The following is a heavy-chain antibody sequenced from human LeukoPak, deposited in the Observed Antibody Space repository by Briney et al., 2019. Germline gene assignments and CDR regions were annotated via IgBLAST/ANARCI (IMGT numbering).Heavy chain of an antibody. D-gene: IGHD6-19*01. J-gene: IGHJ4*02. CDR2: ISSSSVYI. CDR3: ARAPSSGQPNYFDY. V-gene: IGHV3-21*01. Sequence: GGSLRLSCAASGFTFSSYSMNWVRQAPGKGLEWVSSISSSSVYIYYADSLKGRFTISRDNARNSLYLQMNSLRAEDTAVYYCARAPSSGQPNYFDYWGQGTLVTVFS. CDR1: GFTFSSYS.